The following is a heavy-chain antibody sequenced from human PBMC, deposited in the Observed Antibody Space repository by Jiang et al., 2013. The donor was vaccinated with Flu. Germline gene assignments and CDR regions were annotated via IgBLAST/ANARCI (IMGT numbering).Heavy chain of an antibody. D-gene: IGHD2-21*02. CDR3: ARSYCGGDCYSMFGYSYYGMDV. J-gene: IGHJ6*02. V-gene: IGHV4-4*09. Sequence: NPSLKSRVTISIDTSTNQFSLKLISVTAPDTAVYYCARSYCGGDCYSMFGYSYYGMDVWGQGTTVTVSS.